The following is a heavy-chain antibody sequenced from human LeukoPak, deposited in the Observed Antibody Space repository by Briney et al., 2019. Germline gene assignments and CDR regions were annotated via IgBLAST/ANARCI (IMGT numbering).Heavy chain of an antibody. Sequence: SETLSLTCTVSGGSISNSSYYWGWIRQPPGKGLEWIGSIHYSGYTYYNPSLKSRVTMSVDTSKNQFSLKLSSVTAADTAVYYCARRWAAVVGATPIPFDYWGQGTLVTVSS. CDR3: ARRWAAVVGATPIPFDY. CDR2: IHYSGYT. CDR1: GGSISNSSYY. D-gene: IGHD1-26*01. J-gene: IGHJ4*02. V-gene: IGHV4-39*01.